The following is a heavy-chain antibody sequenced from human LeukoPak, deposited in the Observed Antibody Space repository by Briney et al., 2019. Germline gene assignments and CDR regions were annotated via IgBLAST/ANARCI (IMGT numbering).Heavy chain of an antibody. V-gene: IGHV3-23*01. Sequence: GGSLRLSCAASGFTFSSYAMSWVRQAPGKGLEWVSGLSGIGDSTYYADSVKGRFTISRDNSKNTLYLQMNSLRAEDTAVYYCAKVRLGEYFYYCYGMDVWGQGTTVTVSS. CDR2: LSGIGDST. J-gene: IGHJ6*02. D-gene: IGHD3-10*01. CDR3: AKVRLGEYFYYCYGMDV. CDR1: GFTFSSYA.